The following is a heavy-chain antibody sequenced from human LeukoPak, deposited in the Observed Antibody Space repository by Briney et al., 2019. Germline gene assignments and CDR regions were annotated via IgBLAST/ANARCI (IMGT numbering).Heavy chain of an antibody. CDR1: GFTFSSYW. J-gene: IGHJ4*02. D-gene: IGHD1-26*01. V-gene: IGHV3-7*01. CDR3: ARDQALVGATGTFDY. Sequence: GGSLRLSCAASGFTFSSYWMSWVCQAPGKGLEWVVNIKQDGSEKYYVDSVKGRFTISRDNAKKSLYLQMNSLRAEDTAVYYCARDQALVGATGTFDYWGQGTLVTVSS. CDR2: IKQDGSEK.